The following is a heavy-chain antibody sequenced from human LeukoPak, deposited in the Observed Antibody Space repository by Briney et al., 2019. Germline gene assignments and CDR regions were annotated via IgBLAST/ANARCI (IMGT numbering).Heavy chain of an antibody. CDR2: IYYSGST. V-gene: IGHV4-59*08. CDR3: WRCVISGSGSDAFDI. J-gene: IGHJ3*02. D-gene: IGHD3/OR15-3a*01. Sequence: SETLSLTSAGSGGSITSYFWSWLRQPPGKGLEWIGYIYYSGSTKYNPSLKSRVTTSVDTSKKQFSLRLSSVTAADTAVYYCWRCVISGSGSDAFDIWGQGTMVTVSS. CDR1: GGSITSYF.